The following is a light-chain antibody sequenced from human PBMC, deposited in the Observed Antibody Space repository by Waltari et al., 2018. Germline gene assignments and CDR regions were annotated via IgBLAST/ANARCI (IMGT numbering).Light chain of an antibody. CDR2: HAS. CDR3: QQYNNWPFT. Sequence: DIVMTQSPGTLSVSPGERATLSCRASQSVSNKVAWFQQKPGQAPRLLIYHASARATGVPARFRGSASGTEFTLTMSSLQSEDCGVYYCQQYNNWPFTFGPGTKMAIK. V-gene: IGKV3-15*01. CDR1: QSVSNK. J-gene: IGKJ3*01.